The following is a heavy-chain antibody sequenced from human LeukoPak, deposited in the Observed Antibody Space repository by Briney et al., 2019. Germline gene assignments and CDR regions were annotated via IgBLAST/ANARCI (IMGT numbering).Heavy chain of an antibody. CDR1: SGSIRSSSYY. Sequence: SETLSLTCTVSSGSIRSSSYYWGWIRQPPGKGLEWIGSIYHSGSTYYNPSLKSRVTISVDTSKNQFSLKLSSVTAADTAVYYCARDSGSYYYYYMDAWGKGTTVTVSS. V-gene: IGHV4-39*07. J-gene: IGHJ6*03. CDR3: ARDSGSYYYYYMDA. D-gene: IGHD3-10*01. CDR2: IYHSGST.